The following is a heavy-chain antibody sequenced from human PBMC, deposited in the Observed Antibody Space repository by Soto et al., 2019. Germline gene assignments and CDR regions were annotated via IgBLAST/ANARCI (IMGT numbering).Heavy chain of an antibody. CDR2: IIPIFGTA. V-gene: IGHV1-69*01. CDR1: GGTFSSYA. CDR3: ARAAMVPNYYYYYGMDV. J-gene: IGHJ6*02. Sequence: QVQLVQSGAEVKKPGSSVKVSCKASGGTFSSYAISWVRQAPGQGLEWMGGIIPIFGTANYAQKFQGRVTVTADESTSTAYMELSSLRSEDTAVYYCARAAMVPNYYYYYGMDVWGQGTTVTVSS. D-gene: IGHD5-18*01.